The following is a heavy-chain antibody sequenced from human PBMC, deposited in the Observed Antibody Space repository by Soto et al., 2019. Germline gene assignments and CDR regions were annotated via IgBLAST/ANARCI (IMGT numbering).Heavy chain of an antibody. CDR1: GFTFSAYD. CDR2: LGAADDP. Sequence: EVQLVESGGGVVQPGGSLRLSCAASGFTFSAYDMHWVRQVPGKGLEWVSALGAADDPYYLRSVKGRFPISRENAKNSLYLQMNGLRAGDTAVYYCARAYSGRLPRRADYYYALDVWGQGTTVTVSS. CDR3: ARAYSGRLPRRADYYYALDV. V-gene: IGHV3-13*05. D-gene: IGHD2-15*01. J-gene: IGHJ6*02.